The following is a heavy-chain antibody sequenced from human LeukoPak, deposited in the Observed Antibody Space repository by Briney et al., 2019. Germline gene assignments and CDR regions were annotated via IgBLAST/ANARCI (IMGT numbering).Heavy chain of an antibody. CDR1: AFAFSNHA. J-gene: IGHJ4*02. V-gene: IGHV3-23*01. Sequence: PGGSLRLSCTASAFAFSNHAMSWVRQAPGEGLEWVSSISISGGTTYYADSVKGRFTISRENSKSTPYLQMNNLRADDTAVYYCANEIRPNDYWGQGTLVTVSS. CDR3: ANEIRPNDY. D-gene: IGHD4-17*01. CDR2: ISISGGTT.